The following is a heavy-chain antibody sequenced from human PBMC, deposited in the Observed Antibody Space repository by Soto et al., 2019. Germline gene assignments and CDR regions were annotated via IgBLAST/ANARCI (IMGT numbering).Heavy chain of an antibody. CDR2: IDPSDSYT. V-gene: IGHV5-10-1*01. Sequence: GESLKISFKGSGYSFTTYWIVWVRKMPGKGLECKGRIDPSDSYTNYSPSFQGHVTISADKSISTAYLQWSSLKASDTAMYYCARGAVVVPAAIPDYYYYYGMDVWGQGTTVTVSS. J-gene: IGHJ6*02. CDR3: ARGAVVVPAAIPDYYYYYGMDV. D-gene: IGHD2-2*02. CDR1: GYSFTTYW.